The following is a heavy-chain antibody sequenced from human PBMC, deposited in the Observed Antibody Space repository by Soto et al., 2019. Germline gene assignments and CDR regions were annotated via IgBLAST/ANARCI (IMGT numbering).Heavy chain of an antibody. CDR3: SRQWGWYEGYYYGMDV. V-gene: IGHV3-73*01. CDR1: GFTFSGSA. Sequence: GGSLRLSCAASGFTFSGSAIHWVRQASGKGLEWVGRIRIKANNYATAYAASVKGRFTISRDDSKNTAYLQMNSLKTEDTAVYYCSRQWGWYEGYYYGMDVWGQGTTVTVSS. CDR2: IRIKANNYAT. J-gene: IGHJ6*02. D-gene: IGHD6-19*01.